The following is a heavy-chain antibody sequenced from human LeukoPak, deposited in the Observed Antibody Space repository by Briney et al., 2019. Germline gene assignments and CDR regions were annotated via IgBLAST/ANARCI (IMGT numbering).Heavy chain of an antibody. CDR3: ARAHGSGSYYSDYMAV. J-gene: IGHJ6*03. Sequence: PGGSLRLSCAASGFTFSSYCMNWVRQAPGKGLEWVSSISNSSSYIYYADSAKGRFTISRDNAKNSLYLQMNSLRAEDTGVYYCARAHGSGSYYSDYMAVWGKGTTVTV. CDR2: ISNSSSYI. D-gene: IGHD3-10*01. V-gene: IGHV3-21*01. CDR1: GFTFSSYC.